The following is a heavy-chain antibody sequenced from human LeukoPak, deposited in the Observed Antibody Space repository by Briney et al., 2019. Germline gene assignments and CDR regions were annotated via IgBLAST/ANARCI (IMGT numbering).Heavy chain of an antibody. CDR3: ARSGYYDSSGYSFFDY. J-gene: IGHJ4*02. Sequence: SETLSLTCTVSGGSISSGGYYWSWIRQHPGKGLEWIGYIYYSGSTYYNPSLKCRVTISVDTSKNQFSLKLSSVTAADTAVYYCARSGYYDSSGYSFFDYWGQGTLVTVSS. CDR2: IYYSGST. CDR1: GGSISSGGYY. D-gene: IGHD3-22*01. V-gene: IGHV4-31*03.